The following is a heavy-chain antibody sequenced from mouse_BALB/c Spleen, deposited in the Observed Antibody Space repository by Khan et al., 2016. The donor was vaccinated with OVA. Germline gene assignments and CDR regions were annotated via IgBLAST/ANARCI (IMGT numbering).Heavy chain of an antibody. Sequence: QVQLQQSGAELARPGASVKLSCKASGYTFTDYYINWVKQRTGQGLEWIGEISPGSGDTYYTEKFKGKATLTADTSSCTVYLQLSSLTAEASAVYFCARRNYFGYPFAYWGQGTLVTVSA. CDR1: GYTFTDYY. J-gene: IGHJ3*01. D-gene: IGHD1-2*01. V-gene: IGHV1-77*01. CDR2: ISPGSGDT. CDR3: ARRNYFGYPFAY.